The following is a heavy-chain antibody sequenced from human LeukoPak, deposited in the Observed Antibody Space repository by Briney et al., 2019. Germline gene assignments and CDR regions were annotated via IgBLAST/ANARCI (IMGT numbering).Heavy chain of an antibody. Sequence: SETLSPTCTVSGGSISSSSYYWGWIRQPPGKGLEWIGSIHHSGITYYNPSLESRVTISVDTSKNQFSLKLISVTAADTAVYYCATREATGYWGRGTLVTVSS. V-gene: IGHV4-39*07. J-gene: IGHJ4*02. D-gene: IGHD1-26*01. CDR1: GGSISSSSYY. CDR3: ATREATGY. CDR2: IHHSGIT.